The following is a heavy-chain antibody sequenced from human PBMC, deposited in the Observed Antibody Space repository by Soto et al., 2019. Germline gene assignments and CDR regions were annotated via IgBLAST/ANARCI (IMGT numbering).Heavy chain of an antibody. Sequence: GGSLRLSCAASGFTFSSYGMHWVRQAPGKGLEWVAVISYDGSNKYYADSVKGRFTISRDNSKNTLYLQMNSLRADDTAVYYFAKSIKASITIFGVVPSDYYYYYGMDNGGQGTTATVSS. CDR3: AKSIKASITIFGVVPSDYYYYYGMDN. J-gene: IGHJ6*02. CDR2: ISYDGSNK. D-gene: IGHD3-3*01. V-gene: IGHV3-30*18. CDR1: GFTFSSYG.